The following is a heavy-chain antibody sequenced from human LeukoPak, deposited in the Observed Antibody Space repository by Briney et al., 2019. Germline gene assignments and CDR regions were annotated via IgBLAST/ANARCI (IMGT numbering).Heavy chain of an antibody. CDR3: ARGSSSSSEPFDY. CDR2: IIPIFGTA. D-gene: IGHD6-6*01. J-gene: IGHJ4*02. Sequence: ASVKVSCKASGGTFSSYAISWVRQAPGQGLASMGRIIPIFGTANYAQKFQGRVTITTDESTSTAYMELSSLRSEDTAVYYCARGSSSSSEPFDYWGQGTLVTVSS. V-gene: IGHV1-69*05. CDR1: GGTFSSYA.